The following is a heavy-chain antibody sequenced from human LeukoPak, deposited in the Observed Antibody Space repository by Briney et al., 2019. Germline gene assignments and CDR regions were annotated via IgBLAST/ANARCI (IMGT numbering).Heavy chain of an antibody. CDR3: ARTPPIVATSGGIDY. V-gene: IGHV3-21*01. CDR2: ISSSSSYI. D-gene: IGHD5-12*01. Sequence: KPGGSLRLSCAASGFTFSSYSMNWVRQAPGKGLEWVSSISSSSSYIYYADSVKGRFTISRDNAKNSLYLQMNSLRAEDTAVYYCARTPPIVATSGGIDYWGQGTLVTVSS. J-gene: IGHJ4*02. CDR1: GFTFSSYS.